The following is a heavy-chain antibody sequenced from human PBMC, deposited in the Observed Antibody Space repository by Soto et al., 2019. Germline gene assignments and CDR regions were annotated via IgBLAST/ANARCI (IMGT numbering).Heavy chain of an antibody. CDR3: AGDLPTMAV. V-gene: IGHV1-18*01. CDR2: IRAYNGNT. J-gene: IGHJ6*02. CDR1: GYTFTSYG. Sequence: QVRLVQSGDEEKKPGASVKVSCKASGYTFTSYGISWVRQAPGQGLEWMGWIRAYNGNTNYAQKLQGRVTMTTDTPTSTAYMELRSLRSAKPAGYYFAGDLPTMAVWGQGTRVTSP.